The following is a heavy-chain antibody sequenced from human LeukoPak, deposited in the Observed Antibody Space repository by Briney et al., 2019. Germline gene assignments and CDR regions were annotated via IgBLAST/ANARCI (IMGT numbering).Heavy chain of an antibody. J-gene: IGHJ3*02. V-gene: IGHV4-59*01. D-gene: IGHD6-13*01. CDR2: IYYSGST. CDR1: GGSISGYY. CDR3: ARDARGAAAADDPLDI. Sequence: RSSETLSLTCTVSGGSISGYYWSWIRQPPGKGLEWIGYIYYSGSTNYNPSLKSRVTISVDTSKNQFSLKLSSVTAADTAMYYCARDARGAAAADDPLDIWGQGTTVTVSS.